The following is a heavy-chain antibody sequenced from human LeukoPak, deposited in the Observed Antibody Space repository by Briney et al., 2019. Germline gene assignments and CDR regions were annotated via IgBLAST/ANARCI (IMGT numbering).Heavy chain of an antibody. Sequence: GGSLRLSCAASGFTFSSYDMHWVRQPSGGGLEWVSGIGTSGSTTYYTESVKGRFTISRDSTKNTLYLQMNSLRAEDTAVYYCAKVMELGVAMIRAFDHWGQGTLVTVSS. J-gene: IGHJ4*02. V-gene: IGHV3-23*01. D-gene: IGHD3-3*01. CDR3: AKVMELGVAMIRAFDH. CDR2: IGTSGSTT. CDR1: GFTFSSYD.